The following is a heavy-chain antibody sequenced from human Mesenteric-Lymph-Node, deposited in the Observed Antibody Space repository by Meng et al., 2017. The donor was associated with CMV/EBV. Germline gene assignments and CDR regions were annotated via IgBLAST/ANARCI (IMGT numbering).Heavy chain of an antibody. D-gene: IGHD6-13*01. Sequence: SVKVSCKASGGTFSSYTISWVRQAPGQGLEWMGRIIPILGIANYAQKFQGRVTITADKSTSTAYMELSSLRSEDTAFYYCARDPIAASASDYWGQGTLVTVSS. CDR1: GGTFSSYT. V-gene: IGHV1-69*04. CDR2: IIPILGIA. CDR3: ARDPIAASASDY. J-gene: IGHJ4*02.